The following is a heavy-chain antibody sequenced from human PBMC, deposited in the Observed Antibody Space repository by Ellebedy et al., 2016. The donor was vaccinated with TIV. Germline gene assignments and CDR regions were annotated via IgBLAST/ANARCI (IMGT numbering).Heavy chain of an antibody. CDR1: GFTFSSST. Sequence: GGSLRLXXAASGFTFSSSTMHWVRQAPGWGLDWVAGISFDGRAVHYADSVKGRFTISGDKSKNTLSLQMNSLRGEDSAIYYCARGPYSSGHCDAFDVWGRGTAVTVSS. J-gene: IGHJ3*01. V-gene: IGHV3-30*04. CDR3: ARGPYSSGHCDAFDV. CDR2: ISFDGRAV. D-gene: IGHD6-19*01.